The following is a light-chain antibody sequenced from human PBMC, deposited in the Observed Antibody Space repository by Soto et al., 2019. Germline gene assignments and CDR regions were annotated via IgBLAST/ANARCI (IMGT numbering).Light chain of an antibody. CDR2: DVT. CDR1: SNDVGGYSY. Sequence: QSALTQPASVSGSPGQSITLSCTGTSNDVGGYSYVSWYQQYPGKAPKLMIYDVTNRPSGVSNRFSGSKSGNTASLTISGLQAEDEADYYCSSYTSSSTLVFGTGTKVTVL. V-gene: IGLV2-14*01. CDR3: SSYTSSSTLV. J-gene: IGLJ1*01.